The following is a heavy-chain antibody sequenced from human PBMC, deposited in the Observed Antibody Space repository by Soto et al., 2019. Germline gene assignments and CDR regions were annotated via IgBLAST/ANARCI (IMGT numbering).Heavy chain of an antibody. V-gene: IGHV4-59*01. CDR2: IYYSGST. J-gene: IGHJ4*02. CDR1: GDSISNYF. Sequence: SETLSLTCTVSGDSISNYFWSWIRQPPGKGLEWIGYIYYSGSTNYNPSLKSRVTISVDTSKNQFSLKLGSVTAADTAVYYCARVGYCGGDCSFPDYWGQGTLVTVSS. D-gene: IGHD2-21*02. CDR3: ARVGYCGGDCSFPDY.